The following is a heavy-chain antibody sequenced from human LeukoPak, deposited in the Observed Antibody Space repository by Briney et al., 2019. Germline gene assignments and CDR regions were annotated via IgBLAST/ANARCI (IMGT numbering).Heavy chain of an antibody. J-gene: IGHJ4*02. Sequence: PGGSLSLSCAASGFTFSSYAMHWVCQPPGPGLEFVSAITSNGNSPYYANSVRGRFTITRVNSKNTLYLQMGSLRVEDMAVYYCAREYCSGGGCQYVVDYWGQGTLVTVSS. D-gene: IGHD2-15*01. V-gene: IGHV3-64*01. CDR3: AREYCSGGGCQYVVDY. CDR2: ITSNGNSP. CDR1: GFTFSSYA.